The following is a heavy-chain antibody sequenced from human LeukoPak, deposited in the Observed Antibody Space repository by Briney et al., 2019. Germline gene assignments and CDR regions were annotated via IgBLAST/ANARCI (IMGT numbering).Heavy chain of an antibody. CDR1: GFTFSSYS. CDR2: ISSGSSYR. CDR3: ARDCQGGFAP. Sequence: GSLRLSCAASGFTFSSYSVNWVRQAPGKGLEWVSSISSGSSYRYYADSAKGRFTISRDNTKNSLYLQMNTLRAEDTAVYYCARDCQGGFAPWGQGTLVTVSS. J-gene: IGHJ5*02. V-gene: IGHV3-21*01.